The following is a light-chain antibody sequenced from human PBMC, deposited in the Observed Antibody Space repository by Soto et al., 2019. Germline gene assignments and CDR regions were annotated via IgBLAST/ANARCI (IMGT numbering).Light chain of an antibody. Sequence: DIQMTQSPTSLSASVGDRVTITCRASQGIRNYVAWYQQIPGKAPKLLIYAASTLQSGVPSRFSGSGSGTDFXLTXNGLQPEDVATYSCQKYSSVPVFGPGIKVEIK. V-gene: IGKV1-27*01. CDR1: QGIRNY. CDR3: QKYSSVPV. J-gene: IGKJ3*01. CDR2: AAS.